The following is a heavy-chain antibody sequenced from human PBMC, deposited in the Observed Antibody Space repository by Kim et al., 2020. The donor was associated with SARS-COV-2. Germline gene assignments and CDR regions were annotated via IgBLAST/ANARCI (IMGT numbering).Heavy chain of an antibody. CDR1: GGSISSGGYS. Sequence: SETLSLTCAVSGGSISSGGYSWSWIRQPPGKGLEWIGYIYHSGSTYYNPSLKSRVTISVDRSKNQFSLKLSSVTAADTAVYYCARGVAAAGSYWYFDLWGRGTLVTVSS. CDR3: ARGVAAAGSYWYFDL. V-gene: IGHV4-30-2*01. D-gene: IGHD6-13*01. CDR2: IYHSGST. J-gene: IGHJ2*01.